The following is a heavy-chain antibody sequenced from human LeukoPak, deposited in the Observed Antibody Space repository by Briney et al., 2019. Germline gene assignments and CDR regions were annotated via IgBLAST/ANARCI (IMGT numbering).Heavy chain of an antibody. CDR2: INHNGNVN. D-gene: IGHD1-14*01. CDR3: ARGRPEPF. J-gene: IGHJ4*01. CDR1: GFTFSSYW. Sequence: PGGSLRLSCAASGFTFSSYWMNWARQAPGKGLEWVASINHNGNVNYYVDSVKGRFTITRDNAQNSLYLQMNSLRAEDTAVYYCARGRPEPFWGQGTLVTVSS. V-gene: IGHV3-7*01.